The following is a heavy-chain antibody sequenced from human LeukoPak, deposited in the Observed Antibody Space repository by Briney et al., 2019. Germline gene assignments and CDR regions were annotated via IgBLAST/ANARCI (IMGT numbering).Heavy chain of an antibody. CDR2: INHSGST. J-gene: IGHJ6*03. CDR3: ARVAGGGQLLPPYYYYYYMDV. V-gene: IGHV4-34*01. CDR1: GGSFSGYY. Sequence: SETLSLTCAVYGGSFSGYYWSWIRQPPGKGLEWIGEINHSGSTNYNPSLKGRVTISVDTSKNQFSLKLSSVTAADTAVYYCARVAGGGQLLPPYYYYYYMDVWGQGTTVSVSS. D-gene: IGHD6-6*01.